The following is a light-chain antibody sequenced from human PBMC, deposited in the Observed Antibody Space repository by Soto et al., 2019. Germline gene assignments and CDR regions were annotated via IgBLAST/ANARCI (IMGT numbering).Light chain of an antibody. J-gene: IGKJ1*01. CDR2: KTS. V-gene: IGKV1-5*03. CDR3: QQYNSSPWT. Sequence: DIQMTQSPSTLSASVGDRVTITCRASQSFSSWLAWYQQKPGKAPKLLIYKTSSLESGVPSRFSRSGSGTEFTLTISNLQPDDFATYYCQQYNSSPWTFGQGTKVEIK. CDR1: QSFSSW.